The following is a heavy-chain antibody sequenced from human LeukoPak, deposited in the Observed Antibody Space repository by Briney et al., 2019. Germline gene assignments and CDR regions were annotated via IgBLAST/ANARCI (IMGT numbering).Heavy chain of an antibody. D-gene: IGHD2-15*01. CDR1: GGSTSSSSYY. CDR3: ASSGGSRYYYGMDV. CDR2: IYYSGST. J-gene: IGHJ6*02. Sequence: SETLSLTCTVSGGSTSSSSYYWGWIRQPPGKGLEWIGSIYYSGSTYYNPSLKSRVTISVDTSKNQFSLKLSSVTAADTAVYYCASSGGSRYYYGMDVWGQGTTVTVSS. V-gene: IGHV4-39*07.